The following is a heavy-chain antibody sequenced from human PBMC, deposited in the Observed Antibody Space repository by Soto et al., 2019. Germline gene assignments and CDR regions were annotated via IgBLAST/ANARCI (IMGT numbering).Heavy chain of an antibody. J-gene: IGHJ4*02. CDR3: AKVSEFSNPYTLDIHF. CDR1: GFTFSSYA. V-gene: IGHV3-23*01. CDR2: ISGDGGST. Sequence: GGYLRLSCAASGFTFSSYAMSWVRQAPGRGLEWVSIISGDGGSTYYAASVKGRFTISRDNTKNTLYLQMDSLTAEDTAVYYCAKVSEFSNPYTLDIHFLGPGALVTVFS. D-gene: IGHD6-6*01.